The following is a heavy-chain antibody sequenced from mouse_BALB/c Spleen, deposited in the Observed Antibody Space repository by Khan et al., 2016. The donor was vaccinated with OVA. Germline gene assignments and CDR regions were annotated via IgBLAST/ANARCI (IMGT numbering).Heavy chain of an antibody. J-gene: IGHJ2*01. CDR1: GYTFTNFR. CDR2: INTLTGEP. D-gene: IGHD2-13*01. V-gene: IGHV9-1*02. CDR3: SRPGHGESFYFDF. Sequence: QIQLVQSGPELRKPGETVKISCQTSGYTFTNFRVNWVKQTPGMGLKWMGCINTLTGEPTYADDFKGRFAFSLETSASTAYLQINNLKNEDMAAYFCSRPGHGESFYFDFWGQGTTLTVSS.